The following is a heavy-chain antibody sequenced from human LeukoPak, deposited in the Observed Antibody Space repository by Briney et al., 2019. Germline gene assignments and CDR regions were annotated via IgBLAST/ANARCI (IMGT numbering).Heavy chain of an antibody. V-gene: IGHV4-59*07. Sequence: TDTLSPTGTASGGSSSSYYWSWIRQPPGKGLEWIGYIYNSGSTNYNHSLKSRVTISEDMSNNQFSLKLSSVTAADTAVYYCARALRLWGGNSGIAFDIWGQGTMVTVSS. D-gene: IGHD4-23*01. CDR1: GGSSSSYY. J-gene: IGHJ3*02. CDR2: IYNSGST. CDR3: ARALRLWGGNSGIAFDI.